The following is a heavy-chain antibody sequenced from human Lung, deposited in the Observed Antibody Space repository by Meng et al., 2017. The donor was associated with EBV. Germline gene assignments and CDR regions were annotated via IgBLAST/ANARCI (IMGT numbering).Heavy chain of an antibody. V-gene: IGHV4-34*01. CDR3: ARSIFDY. CDR2: INDSGST. Sequence: VQLQAWGAGLLKPSETLSLTCAVYGGSFSGSFSGYYWSWIRQAPGKGLEWIGEINDSGSTDYNPSLKSRLTISVDRSKSQFSLELSSVTAADTAVYYCARSIFDYWGQGTLVTVSS. D-gene: IGHD2-21*01. CDR1: GGSFSGSFSGYY. J-gene: IGHJ4*02.